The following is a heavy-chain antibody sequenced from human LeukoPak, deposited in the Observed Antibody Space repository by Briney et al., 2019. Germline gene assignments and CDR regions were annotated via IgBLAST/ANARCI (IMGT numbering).Heavy chain of an antibody. V-gene: IGHV1-2*06. CDR1: GYTFTGYY. CDR2: INPNSGGT. Sequence: ASVKVSCKASGYTFTGYYMHWVRQAPGQGLEWMGRINPNSGGTNYAQKFQGRVTMTRDTSISTAYMELSRLRSDDTAVYYCARPSSYYDSSGHYSGWFDPWGQGTLVTVSS. D-gene: IGHD3-22*01. J-gene: IGHJ5*02. CDR3: ARPSSYYDSSGHYSGWFDP.